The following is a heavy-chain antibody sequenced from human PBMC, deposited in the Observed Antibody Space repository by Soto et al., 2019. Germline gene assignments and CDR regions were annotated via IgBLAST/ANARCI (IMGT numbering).Heavy chain of an antibody. J-gene: IGHJ4*02. Sequence: QLQLQESGSGLVKPSQTLSLTCAVSGGSISSGGYSWSWIRQPPGKGLEWVAYIYHSWSTYYNPSLKSLVIISVDRSKNQFPLRLSSVTAADTAVYYCARAMTTVTIFDYWGQGTLVTVSS. CDR3: ARAMTTVTIFDY. CDR2: IYHSWST. CDR1: GGSISSGGYS. V-gene: IGHV4-30-2*01. D-gene: IGHD4-17*01.